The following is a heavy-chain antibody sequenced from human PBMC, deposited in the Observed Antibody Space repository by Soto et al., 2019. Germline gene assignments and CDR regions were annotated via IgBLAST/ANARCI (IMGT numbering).Heavy chain of an antibody. D-gene: IGHD3-22*01. J-gene: IGHJ6*02. CDR3: ASFYYYDSSGYPGVYGMDV. Sequence: GASVKVSCKASGYTFTSYDINWVRQATGQGLEWMGWMNPNSGNTGYAQKFQGRVTMTRNTSISTAYIELSSLRSEDTAVYYCASFYYYDSSGYPGVYGMDVWGQGTTVTVSS. CDR1: GYTFTSYD. CDR2: MNPNSGNT. V-gene: IGHV1-8*01.